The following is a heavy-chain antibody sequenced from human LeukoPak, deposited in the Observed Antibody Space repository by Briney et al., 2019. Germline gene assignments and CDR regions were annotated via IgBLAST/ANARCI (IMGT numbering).Heavy chain of an antibody. CDR1: GFTFSSYS. J-gene: IGHJ4*02. D-gene: IGHD5/OR15-5a*01. V-gene: IGHV3-21*01. CDR2: ISSSSSYI. CDR3: AKSMSTFYRGFFDY. Sequence: PGGSLRLSCAASGFTFSSYSMNWVRQAPGKGLEWVSSISSSSSYIYYADSVKGRFTISRDNAKNSLYLQMNSLRAEDTAVYYCAKSMSTFYRGFFDYWGQGTLVSVSS.